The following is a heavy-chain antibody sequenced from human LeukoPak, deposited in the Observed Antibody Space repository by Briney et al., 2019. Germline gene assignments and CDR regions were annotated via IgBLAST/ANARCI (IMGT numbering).Heavy chain of an antibody. Sequence: ASVKVSCKASGYTFTGYYMHWVRQAPGQGLEWMGWINPSSGGTNYAQKFQGRVTMTRDTSISTAYMELSRLRSDDTAVSYCARLDIVVVPAAQRIWYNWFDPWGQGTLVTVSS. D-gene: IGHD2-2*03. CDR3: ARLDIVVVPAAQRIWYNWFDP. V-gene: IGHV1-2*02. J-gene: IGHJ5*02. CDR1: GYTFTGYY. CDR2: INPSSGGT.